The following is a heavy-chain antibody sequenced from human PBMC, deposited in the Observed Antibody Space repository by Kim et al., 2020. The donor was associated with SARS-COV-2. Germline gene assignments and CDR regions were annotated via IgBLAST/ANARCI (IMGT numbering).Heavy chain of an antibody. CDR3: AKSRVAAGLSFDY. CDR2: IYYTGST. D-gene: IGHD6-13*01. CDR1: GYSISSGNW. J-gene: IGHJ4*02. Sequence: SETLSLTCAVSGYSISSGNWWGWIRQPPGKGLEWIGYIYYTGSTYYNPSLKSRVTMSVDPSKNQFSLKLSSVTAVDTAIYYCAKSRVAAGLSFDYWGQGSLVTVSS. V-gene: IGHV4-28*01.